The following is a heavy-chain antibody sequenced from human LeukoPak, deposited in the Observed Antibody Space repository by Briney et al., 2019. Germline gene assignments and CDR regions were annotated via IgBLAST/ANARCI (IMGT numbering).Heavy chain of an antibody. CDR3: ARSVVTAVYWYFDL. D-gene: IGHD2-21*02. Sequence: SSETLSLTCAVYGGSFSGYYWSWIRQPPGKGLEWMGEINHSGSTNYNPSLKSRVTISVDTSKNQFSLKLSSVTAADTAVYYCARSVVTAVYWYFDLWGRGTLVTVSS. V-gene: IGHV4-34*01. CDR2: INHSGST. CDR1: GGSFSGYY. J-gene: IGHJ2*01.